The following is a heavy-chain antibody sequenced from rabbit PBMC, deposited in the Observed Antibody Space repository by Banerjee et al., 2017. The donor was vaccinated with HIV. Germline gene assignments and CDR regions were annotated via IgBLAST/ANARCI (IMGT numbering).Heavy chain of an antibody. CDR2: IDPVFGST. D-gene: IGHD1-1*01. Sequence: QEQLVESGGGLVQPGGSLKLSCKASGFDFSSYGVSWVRQAPGKGLEWIGYIDPVFGSTYYASWVNGRFTISSHNAQNTVYLQLNSLTAADTATYFCARDPIAYTSGSGEYTGNLWGQGTLVTVS. V-gene: IGHV1S47*01. CDR1: GFDFSSYG. CDR3: ARDPIAYTSGSGEYTGNL. J-gene: IGHJ4*01.